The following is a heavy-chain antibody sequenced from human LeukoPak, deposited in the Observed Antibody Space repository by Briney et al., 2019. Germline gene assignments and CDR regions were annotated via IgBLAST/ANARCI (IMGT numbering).Heavy chain of an antibody. J-gene: IGHJ5*02. CDR1: GFTFSSSW. Sequence: GGSLRLSCAASGFTFSSSWMSWVRQAPGKGLEWVANIKKDGSGTYYADSVKGRFTISRDNAKNSLYLQMNSQRAEDTAVYYCGRDPFSRPRGKLRFHPWGQGTLVTVSS. CDR3: GRDPFSRPRGKLRFHP. D-gene: IGHD3-16*01. CDR2: IKKDGSGT. V-gene: IGHV3-7*03.